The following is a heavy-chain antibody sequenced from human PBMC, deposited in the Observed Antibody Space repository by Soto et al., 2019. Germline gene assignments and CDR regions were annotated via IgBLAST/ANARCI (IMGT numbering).Heavy chain of an antibody. J-gene: IGHJ6*03. CDR2: IRSKANNYAT. Sequence: EVQLVESGGGLVQPGGSLKLSCAASGFTFSGSAMHWVRQASGKGLEWVGRIRSKANNYATAYGASVKGRFTISRDDSKNTAYQQMNNLKTEDTAVYYCSRQASDFWSGKPQYYMDVWGKGTTVTVSS. CDR3: SRQASDFWSGKPQYYMDV. V-gene: IGHV3-73*01. CDR1: GFTFSGSA. D-gene: IGHD3-3*01.